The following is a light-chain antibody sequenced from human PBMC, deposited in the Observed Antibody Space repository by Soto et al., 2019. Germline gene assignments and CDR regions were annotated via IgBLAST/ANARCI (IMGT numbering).Light chain of an antibody. V-gene: IGKV3-15*01. CDR3: QQYGSSGT. CDR2: GAS. Sequence: EIVMTQSPATLSASPGERATLSCRASQSVRSNLAWYQQKPGQAPRLLIYGASTRATGIPARFSGSGSGTEFTLSIGSLQSEDFAVYYCQQYGSSGTFGQGTKVEIK. J-gene: IGKJ1*01. CDR1: QSVRSN.